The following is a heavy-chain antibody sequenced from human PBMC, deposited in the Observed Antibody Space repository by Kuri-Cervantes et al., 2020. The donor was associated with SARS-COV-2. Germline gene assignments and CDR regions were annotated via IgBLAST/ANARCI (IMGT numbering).Heavy chain of an antibody. CDR3: AREIITIFGVNFDY. J-gene: IGHJ4*02. CDR2: IKQDGSEK. D-gene: IGHD3-3*01. CDR1: GFTFSSYW. V-gene: IGHV3-7*01. Sequence: GESLKIFCAASGFTFSSYWMSWVRQAPGKGLEGVANIKQDGSEKYYVDSVKGRFTISRDNAKNSLYLQMNSLRAEDTAVYYCAREIITIFGVNFDYWGQGTLVTVSS.